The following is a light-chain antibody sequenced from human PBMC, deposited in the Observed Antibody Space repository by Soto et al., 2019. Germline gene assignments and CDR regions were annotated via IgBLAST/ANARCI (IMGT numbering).Light chain of an antibody. Sequence: EIVLTQSPASVSLSPGERATLSCRASQSVSSSYLAWYQQKPGQAPRLLIYGASTRATGIPARVSGSGSGTEFTLTISSLQSEDFAVYYCQQYNNWPLTFGQGTKVDIK. CDR1: QSVSSSY. V-gene: IGKV3-15*01. CDR2: GAS. J-gene: IGKJ1*01. CDR3: QQYNNWPLT.